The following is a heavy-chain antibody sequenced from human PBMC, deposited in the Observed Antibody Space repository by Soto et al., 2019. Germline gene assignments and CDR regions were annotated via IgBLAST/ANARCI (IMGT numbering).Heavy chain of an antibody. J-gene: IGHJ4*02. CDR3: GRARVRGDIFNDLAY. D-gene: IGHD3-10*01. Sequence: SETLSLTCTVSGGSSSSGGYYWSWIRQHPGKGLEWIGYIYYSGSTYYNPSLKSRVTISVDTSKNQFSLKLSSVTDADPAVYYFGRARVRGDIFNDLAYWGQGTLVTVSS. CDR2: IYYSGST. CDR1: GGSSSSGGYY. V-gene: IGHV4-31*03.